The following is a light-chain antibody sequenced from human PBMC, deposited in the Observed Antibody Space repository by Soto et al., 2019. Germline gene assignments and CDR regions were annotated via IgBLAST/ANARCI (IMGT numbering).Light chain of an antibody. V-gene: IGKV1-39*01. Sequence: DIQMTQSPSSLSASVGNSVTVTCRASQIVDTSLNWYQQKPGKAPQPLIYAASSLQSGVPSRLSGSGSATYFTLTIHNLQPECFAAYYCQQTHILPPTFGQGTRV. CDR1: QIVDTS. J-gene: IGKJ2*01. CDR3: QQTHILPPT. CDR2: AAS.